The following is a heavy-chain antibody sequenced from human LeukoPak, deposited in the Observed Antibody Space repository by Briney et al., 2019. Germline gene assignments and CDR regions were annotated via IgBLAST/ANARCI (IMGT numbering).Heavy chain of an antibody. V-gene: IGHV4-61*02. J-gene: IGHJ4*02. CDR1: GGSISSGSYY. D-gene: IGHD4-11*01. CDR2: IYASEST. CDR3: GREEDYNEN. Sequence: SETLSLTCTVSGGSISSGSYYWSWIRQPAGKGLEWIGRIYASESTMYNPSFKTRVTISLDTSKNQFSLKLSSVTAADTAVYYCGREEDYNENWGQGTLVTVSS.